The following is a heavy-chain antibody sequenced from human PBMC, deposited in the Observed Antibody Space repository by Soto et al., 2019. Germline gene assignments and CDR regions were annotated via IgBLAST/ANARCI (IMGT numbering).Heavy chain of an antibody. CDR3: AKDKNYYDTSGPFDD. CDR2: ISYDGSKK. D-gene: IGHD3-22*01. J-gene: IGHJ4*02. CDR1: GFTFSSYG. V-gene: IGHV3-30*18. Sequence: QVQLVESGGGVVQSGRSLRLSCAASGFTFSSYGMHWVRQAPGTGLEWVAAISYDGSKKYYAESVKGRFTISRDNSKNTVYLQMNSMRAEDSAVYYSAKDKNYYDTSGPFDDWGQGTLVTVSS.